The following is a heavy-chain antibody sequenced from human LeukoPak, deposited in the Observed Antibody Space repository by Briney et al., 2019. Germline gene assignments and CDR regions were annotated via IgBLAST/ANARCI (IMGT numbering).Heavy chain of an antibody. D-gene: IGHD6-19*01. V-gene: IGHV4-34*01. Sequence: SETLSLTCAVYGGSFSGYYWSWIRQPPGKGLEWIGEINHSGSTNYNPSLKSRVTISVDTSKNQFSLKLSSVTAADTAVYYCARSPRIAVAGRLWFDPWGQGTLVTVSS. J-gene: IGHJ5*02. CDR2: INHSGST. CDR3: ARSPRIAVAGRLWFDP. CDR1: GGSFSGYY.